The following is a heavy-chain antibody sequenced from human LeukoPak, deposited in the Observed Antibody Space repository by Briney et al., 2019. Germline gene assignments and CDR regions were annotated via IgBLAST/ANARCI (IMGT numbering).Heavy chain of an antibody. J-gene: IGHJ6*03. D-gene: IGHD1-14*01. Sequence: ASVKVSCKVSGDTVTGFSIHWVRQAPGHGLEWMGGFDPEDGARIFAQKFQGRVTMTEDTSTDTAYMDLSSLRAEDTAVYYCARDPTTDYYYMDVWGKGTTVTVSS. CDR2: FDPEDGAR. CDR3: ARDPTTDYYYMDV. V-gene: IGHV1-24*01. CDR1: GDTVTGFS.